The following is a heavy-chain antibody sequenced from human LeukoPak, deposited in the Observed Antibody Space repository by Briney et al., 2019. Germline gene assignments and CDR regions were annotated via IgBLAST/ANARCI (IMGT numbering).Heavy chain of an antibody. V-gene: IGHV5-51*01. CDR3: ARGGATTVRYFFDY. CDR1: GYNFPNYW. J-gene: IGHJ4*02. CDR2: VYPDDSDS. Sequence: GESLKISCKASGYNFPNYWIGWVRQMPGKGLEWMGIVYPDDSDSRYSPSFQGQVTISADRSISTAYLRWSSLKASDTAMYYCARGGATTVRYFFDYWGQGTPVTVSS. D-gene: IGHD1-26*01.